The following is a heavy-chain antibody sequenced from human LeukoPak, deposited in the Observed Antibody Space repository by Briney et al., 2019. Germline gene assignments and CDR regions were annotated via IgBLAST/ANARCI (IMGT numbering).Heavy chain of an antibody. CDR3: ARDFSSGLPYYYYYGMGV. Sequence: ASVNLTCTASGYTFTSYGISWVRHAPAPGIELMGFSSAYNGNTNYAQKLQGRVTMTTETSTSTAYMELRSLRSDDTAVYYCARDFSSGLPYYYYYGMGVWGQGTTVTVSS. J-gene: IGHJ6*02. CDR2: SSAYNGNT. V-gene: IGHV1-18*01. CDR1: GYTFTSYG. D-gene: IGHD6-19*01.